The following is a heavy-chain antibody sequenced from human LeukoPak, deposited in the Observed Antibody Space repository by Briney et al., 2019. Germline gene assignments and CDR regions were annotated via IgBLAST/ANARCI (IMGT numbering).Heavy chain of an antibody. D-gene: IGHD2-15*01. J-gene: IGHJ4*02. V-gene: IGHV3-30-3*01. CDR1: GFTFTNYV. CDR2: VSSDGGIK. Sequence: GGSLRLSCVVSGFTFTNYVVHWVRQALGKGLEWVTLVSSDGGIKYYADSVKGRFSVSRDISKNTLYLQMNSLRVDDTAVYYCARDSETTPIHVLGYWGQGTLVTVSS. CDR3: ARDSETTPIHVLGY.